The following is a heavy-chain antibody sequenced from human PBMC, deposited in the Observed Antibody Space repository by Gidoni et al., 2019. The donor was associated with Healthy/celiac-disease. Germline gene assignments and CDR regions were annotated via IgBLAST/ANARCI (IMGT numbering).Heavy chain of an antibody. Sequence: ELQLVESGGGLVKPGGSLRLSCSSSGFTFSNALMSCVRQSPGKGLEWVGRIKRKTDCGTTDYAEPVKGRFTISRDDSKNTLYLQMNSMKTEDTAVYYCTTGGTYYDFWSGYGTIPYYFDYWGQGTLVTVSS. CDR3: TTGGTYYDFWSGYGTIPYYFDY. J-gene: IGHJ4*02. V-gene: IGHV3-15*01. CDR2: IKRKTDCGTT. CDR1: GFTFSNAL. D-gene: IGHD3-3*01.